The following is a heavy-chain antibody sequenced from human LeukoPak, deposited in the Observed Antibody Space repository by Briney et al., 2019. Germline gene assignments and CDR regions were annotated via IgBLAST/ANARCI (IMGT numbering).Heavy chain of an antibody. CDR1: GFSFSDYY. CDR2: ITTGGTTM. D-gene: IGHD4-17*01. J-gene: IGHJ3*01. V-gene: IGHV3-11*01. CDR3: AREGYGAYPLGTFDL. Sequence: GGSLRLSCAASGFSFSDYYVTWIRQPPGKGLEWVSYITTGGTTMAYADSVKGRFTISRDNAKSSLYLEMNSLRAEDTAVYFCAREGYGAYPLGTFDLWGQGTMVTVSS.